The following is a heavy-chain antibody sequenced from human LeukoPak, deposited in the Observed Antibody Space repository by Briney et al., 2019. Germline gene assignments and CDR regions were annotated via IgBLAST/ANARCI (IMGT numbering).Heavy chain of an antibody. CDR3: ARAGPPMVRGVHFDY. Sequence: SETLSLTCTVSGGXISSGDYYWSWIRQPPGKGLEWLGYIYYSGSTYYNPSLKSRVTISVDTSKNQFSLKLSSVTAADTAVYYCARAGPPMVRGVHFDYWGQGTLVTVSS. V-gene: IGHV4-30-4*01. CDR1: GGXISSGDYY. J-gene: IGHJ4*02. D-gene: IGHD3-10*01. CDR2: IYYSGST.